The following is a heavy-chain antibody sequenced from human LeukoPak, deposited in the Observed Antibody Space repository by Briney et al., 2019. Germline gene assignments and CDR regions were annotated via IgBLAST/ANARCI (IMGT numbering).Heavy chain of an antibody. Sequence: GGSLRLSCAASGFTFSTYWMSWVRQAPGQELECVANIKADGSQRSYVDSVKGRFTIPRDNAKSSLYLQMNSLRAEDTAVYYCASHGEYAFAIWGQGTMVTVSS. CDR2: IKADGSQR. J-gene: IGHJ3*02. D-gene: IGHD4-17*01. V-gene: IGHV3-7*01. CDR3: ASHGEYAFAI. CDR1: GFTFSTYW.